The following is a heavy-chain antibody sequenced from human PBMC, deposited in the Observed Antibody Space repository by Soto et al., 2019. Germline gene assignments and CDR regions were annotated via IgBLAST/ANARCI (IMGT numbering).Heavy chain of an antibody. CDR2: IWFDGSKR. CDR3: AREGDSSGYHYALDY. D-gene: IGHD3-22*01. CDR1: GFSFSKFA. Sequence: GGSLRLSCAASGFSFSKFAMHWVRQAPGKGLECVAVIWFDGSKRDYADSVKGRFTVSRDNSENTLSLQMNNLRAEDTGVYYCAREGDSSGYHYALDYWGQGTPVTVSS. V-gene: IGHV3-33*01. J-gene: IGHJ4*02.